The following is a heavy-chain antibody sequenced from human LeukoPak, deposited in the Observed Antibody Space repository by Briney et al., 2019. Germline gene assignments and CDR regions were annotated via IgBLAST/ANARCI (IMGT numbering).Heavy chain of an antibody. V-gene: IGHV3-7*01. CDR2: IKQDGSEK. J-gene: IGHJ6*03. D-gene: IGHD5-12*01. CDR1: GFTFSSYW. CDR3: AREGLGRGYYYYYMDV. Sequence: PGGSLRLSCAASGFTFSSYWMSWVRQAPGKGLEWVANIKQDGSEKYYVDSVKGRFTISRDNAKNSLYLQMNSLRAEDTAVYYCAREGLGRGYYYYYMDVWGKGTTVTISS.